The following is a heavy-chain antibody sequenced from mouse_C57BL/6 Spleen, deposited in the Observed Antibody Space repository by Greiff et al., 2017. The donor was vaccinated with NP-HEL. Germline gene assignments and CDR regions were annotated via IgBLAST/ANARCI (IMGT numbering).Heavy chain of an antibody. V-gene: IGHV5-4*01. CDR1: GFTFSSYA. CDR2: ISDGGSYT. CDR3: ARAYYYGSRKYYFDY. D-gene: IGHD1-1*01. J-gene: IGHJ2*01. Sequence: EVQLVESGGGLVKPGGSLKLSCAASGFTFSSYAMSWVRQTPEKRLEWVATISDGGSYTYYPDNVKGRFTISRDNAKNNLYLQMSHLKSEDTAMYYCARAYYYGSRKYYFDYWGQGTTLTVSS.